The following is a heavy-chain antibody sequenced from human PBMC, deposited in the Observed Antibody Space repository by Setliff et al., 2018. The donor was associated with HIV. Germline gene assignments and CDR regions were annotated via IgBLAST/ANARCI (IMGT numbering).Heavy chain of an antibody. CDR2: ISAYNGNT. Sequence: ASVQVSCKASGYTFTSFGISWVRQAPGQGLEWMGWISAYNGNTNYAQKLQGRVTMTTDTSTSTAYMELRSLRSADTAVYYCARRVPPIPSGDIDYWCQGTLVTVSS. CDR3: ARRVPPIPSGDIDY. D-gene: IGHD4-17*01. CDR1: GYTFTSFG. V-gene: IGHV1-18*01. J-gene: IGHJ4*02.